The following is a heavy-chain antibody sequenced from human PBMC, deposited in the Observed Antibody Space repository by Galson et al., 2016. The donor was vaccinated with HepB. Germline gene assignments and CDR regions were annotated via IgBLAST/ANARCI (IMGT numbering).Heavy chain of an antibody. CDR3: ASHIYGYLSNY. CDR2: INSDGSTT. J-gene: IGHJ4*02. V-gene: IGHV3-74*01. D-gene: IGHD5-18*01. CDR1: GFTFSSYW. Sequence: LRLSCAASGFTFSSYWMHWVRQAPGKGLVWVSRINSDGSTTSYADSVKGRSTISRDNAKNTLYLQMNSLRAEDTAVYYCASHIYGYLSNYWGQGTLVTVSS.